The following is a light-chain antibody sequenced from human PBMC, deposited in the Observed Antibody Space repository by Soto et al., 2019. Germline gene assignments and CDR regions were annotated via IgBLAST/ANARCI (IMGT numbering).Light chain of an antibody. J-gene: IGKJ4*01. CDR1: QSVSTY. CDR2: DAS. CDR3: QQRSNWPPLT. Sequence: EIVWTQSPATLSLSPGERASLSCSASQSVSTYLAWYQQKPGQAPRLLIYDASNRATGVPVRFSGSGSGTDFTLTISSLEPEDFAVYYCQQRSNWPPLTFGGGTKVDIK. V-gene: IGKV3-11*01.